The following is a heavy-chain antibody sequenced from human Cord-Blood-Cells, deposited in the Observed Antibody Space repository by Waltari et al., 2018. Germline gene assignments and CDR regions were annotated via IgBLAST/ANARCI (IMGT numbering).Heavy chain of an antibody. CDR1: GFTFADYA. CDR3: AKGVGTGGSYYFDY. Sequence: EVQLVESGGGLVQPGRSLRLSCAASGFTFADYAMHCVRQAPGKGLEWVSGISWNSGSIGYADSVKGRFTISRDNAKNSLYLQMNSLRAEDTALYYCAKGVGTGGSYYFDYWGQGTLVTVSS. V-gene: IGHV3-9*01. CDR2: ISWNSGSI. D-gene: IGHD1-26*01. J-gene: IGHJ4*02.